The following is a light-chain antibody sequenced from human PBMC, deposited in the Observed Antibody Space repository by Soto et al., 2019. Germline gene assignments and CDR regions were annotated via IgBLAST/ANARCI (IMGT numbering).Light chain of an antibody. CDR1: SSDVGGYNY. CDR2: DVS. V-gene: IGLV2-14*01. CDR3: SSYTSSRTYV. J-gene: IGLJ1*01. Sequence: QSALTQPASVSGSPGQSITISCIGTSSDVGGYNYVSWYQQHPGKAPKLTIYDVSNRPSGVSNRFSGSKSGNTASLSISGLQAEDEADYYCSSYTSSRTYVFGTGTKLTVL.